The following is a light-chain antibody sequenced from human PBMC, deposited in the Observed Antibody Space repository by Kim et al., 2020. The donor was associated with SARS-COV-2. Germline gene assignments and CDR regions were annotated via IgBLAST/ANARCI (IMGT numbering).Light chain of an antibody. CDR3: QQTYSSWT. J-gene: IGKJ1*01. V-gene: IGKV1-39*01. CDR1: QRIASY. Sequence: DIQMTQSPSSLSASVGDIITITCRASQRIASYLHWYQQKPGKAPNLLIYGASSLQSGVPSRFSGSGSGTDFTLTISSLHPEDFATYYCQQTYSSWTFGPGTKVDIK. CDR2: GAS.